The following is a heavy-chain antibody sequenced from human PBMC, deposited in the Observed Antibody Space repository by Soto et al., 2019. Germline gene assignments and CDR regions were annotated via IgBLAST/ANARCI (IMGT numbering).Heavy chain of an antibody. V-gene: IGHV3-30-3*01. CDR1: GFTFSSYA. CDR3: ARGGGYYAGAGCMDV. Sequence: QVQLVASGGGVVQPGRSLRLSCAASGFTFSSYAMHWVRQAPGKGLEWVAVISYDGSNKYYADSVKGRFTISRDNSKNTRELQMNSLRAEDTAVYYCARGGGYYAGAGCMDVWGQGTTVTVSS. J-gene: IGHJ6*02. D-gene: IGHD1-26*01. CDR2: ISYDGSNK.